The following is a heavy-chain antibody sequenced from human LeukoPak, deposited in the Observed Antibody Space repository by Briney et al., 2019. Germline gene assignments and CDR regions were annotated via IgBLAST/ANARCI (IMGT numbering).Heavy chain of an antibody. CDR2: IYYSGST. D-gene: IGHD2-2*02. V-gene: IGHV4-31*03. CDR1: GGSISSGGYY. CDR3: ARGLRIVVVPAAIATGYYFDY. Sequence: SQTLSLTCTVSGGSISSGGYYWSWIRQHPGKGLEWIGYIYYSGSTYYNPSLKSRVTISVDTSKNQFSLKLSSVTAADTAVYYCARGLRIVVVPAAIATGYYFDYWGQGTLVTVSS. J-gene: IGHJ4*02.